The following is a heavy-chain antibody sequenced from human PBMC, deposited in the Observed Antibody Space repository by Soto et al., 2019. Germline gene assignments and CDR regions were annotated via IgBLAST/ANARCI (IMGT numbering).Heavy chain of an antibody. V-gene: IGHV3-23*01. D-gene: IGHD2-15*01. CDR2: IVGDASSI. CDR3: AKDLRPDGRYDLDY. J-gene: IGHJ4*02. CDR1: GFTFGTYA. Sequence: LGGSLRLSCAAYGFTFGTYAMNWVRQAPGKGLEWVAVIVGDASSIAYADSVKGRFTISRDNSRNIMYLQMTSLKVEDTATYFCAKDLRPDGRYDLDYWGQGTQVTVSS.